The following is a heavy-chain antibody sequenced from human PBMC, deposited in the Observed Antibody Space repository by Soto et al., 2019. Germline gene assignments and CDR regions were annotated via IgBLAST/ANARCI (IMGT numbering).Heavy chain of an antibody. CDR1: GFTFTRYS. CDR2: ISSTTNYI. V-gene: IGHV3-21*06. J-gene: IGHJ4*02. CDR3: ARESEDLTSNFDY. Sequence: LRLSCAASGFTFTRYSMNWVRQAPGKGLEWVSSISSTTNYIYYGDSMKGRFTISRDNAKNSLYLEMNSLRAEGTAVYYCARESEDLTSNFDYWGQGTLVTVS.